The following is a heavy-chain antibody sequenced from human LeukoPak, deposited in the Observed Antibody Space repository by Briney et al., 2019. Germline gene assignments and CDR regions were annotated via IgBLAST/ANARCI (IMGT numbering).Heavy chain of an antibody. Sequence: GGSLRLSCAASGFTFDDYAMHWVRQAPGKGLERVSAISGSGGSTYYADSVKGRFTISRDNSKNTLYLQMNSLRAEDTAVYYCAKDEDYYDSSGYSGYFDYWGQGTLVTVSS. CDR2: ISGSGGST. V-gene: IGHV3-23*01. CDR3: AKDEDYYDSSGYSGYFDY. CDR1: GFTFDDYA. J-gene: IGHJ4*02. D-gene: IGHD3-22*01.